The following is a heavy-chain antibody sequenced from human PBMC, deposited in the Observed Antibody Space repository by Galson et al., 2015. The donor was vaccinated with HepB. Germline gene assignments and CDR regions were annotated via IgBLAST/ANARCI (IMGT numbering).Heavy chain of an antibody. D-gene: IGHD3-22*01. V-gene: IGHV3-53*01. CDR1: GFTVSSNY. J-gene: IGHJ3*02. CDR3: ARSGPLRITMIVVVPDAFDI. Sequence: SLRLSCAASGFTVSSNYMSWVRQAPGKGLEWVSVIYSGGSTYYADSVKGRFTISRDNSKNTLYLQMNSLRAEDTAVYYCARSGPLRITMIVVVPDAFDIWGQGTMVTVSS. CDR2: IYSGGST.